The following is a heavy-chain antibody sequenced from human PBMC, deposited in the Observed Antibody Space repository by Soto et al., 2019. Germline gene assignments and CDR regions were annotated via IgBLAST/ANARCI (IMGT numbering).Heavy chain of an antibody. Sequence: PGGSLRLSCAASGFTFSSYWMHWVRQAPGKGLVWVSRINSDGSSTSYADSVKGRFTISRDNAKNTLYLQMNSLRAEDTAVYYCARGPTGIDFDYWGQGTLVTVSS. CDR1: GFTFSSYW. J-gene: IGHJ4*02. D-gene: IGHD3-10*01. CDR3: ARGPTGIDFDY. V-gene: IGHV3-74*01. CDR2: INSDGSST.